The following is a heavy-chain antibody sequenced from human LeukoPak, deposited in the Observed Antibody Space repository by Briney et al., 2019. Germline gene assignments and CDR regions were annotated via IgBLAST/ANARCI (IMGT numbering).Heavy chain of an antibody. CDR1: GFTVSRNF. CDR3: ARVPMVRGFTWYYFDF. D-gene: IGHD3-10*01. CDR2: IYSGGST. V-gene: IGHV3-53*01. J-gene: IGHJ4*02. Sequence: GGSLRLSCAATGFTVSRNFVSWVRQAPGKGLEWVSVIYSGGSTYYADSVKGPFTISRDNSKNTLYLQMNTPRADDTAVYYCARVPMVRGFTWYYFDFWGQGTLVTVSS.